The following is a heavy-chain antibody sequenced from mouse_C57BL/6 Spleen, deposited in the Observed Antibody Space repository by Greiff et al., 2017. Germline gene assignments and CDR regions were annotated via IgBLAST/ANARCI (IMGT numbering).Heavy chain of an antibody. CDR3: ARDGDLDYGLDY. V-gene: IGHV1-82*01. J-gene: IGHJ2*01. D-gene: IGHD2-4*01. CDR1: GYAFSSSW. CDR2: IYPGDGDT. Sequence: VQLQQSGPELVKPGASVKISCKASGYAFSSSWMNWVKQRPGKGLEWIGRIYPGDGDTNYNGKFKGKATLTADKSSSTAYMQLSSLTSEDSAVYFCARDGDLDYGLDYWGQGTTLTVSS.